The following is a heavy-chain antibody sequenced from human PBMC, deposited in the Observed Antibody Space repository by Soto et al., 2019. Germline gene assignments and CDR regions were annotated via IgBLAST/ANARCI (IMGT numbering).Heavy chain of an antibody. CDR2: INTDGSAT. J-gene: IGHJ4*02. V-gene: IGHV3-74*01. Sequence: GGSLILACAASGFTLSCQWMHWVRQVPGQGLVWVSRINTDGSATNYADSVKGRFTMSRDNARNTMYLQMNSLRAEDTAVYYCVRGYSDYWGQGTLVTVSS. CDR3: VRGYSDY. CDR1: GFTLSCQW. D-gene: IGHD1-26*01.